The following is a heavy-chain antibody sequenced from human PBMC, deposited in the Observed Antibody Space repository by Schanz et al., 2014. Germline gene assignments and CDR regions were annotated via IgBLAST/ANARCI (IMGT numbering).Heavy chain of an antibody. D-gene: IGHD6-13*01. CDR1: GFTFSSYA. J-gene: IGHJ4*02. V-gene: IGHV3-30-3*01. CDR3: ARLDSSSWYPRY. CDR2: MSYDGVNT. Sequence: QGQLVESGGGVVQPGRSLRLSCAASGFTFSSYAMHWVRQAPGKGLEWVAVMSYDGVNTYYADSVKGRFTISRDTPKNTLYVQMNSLRADDTAVYYCARLDSSSWYPRYWGQGTLVTVSS.